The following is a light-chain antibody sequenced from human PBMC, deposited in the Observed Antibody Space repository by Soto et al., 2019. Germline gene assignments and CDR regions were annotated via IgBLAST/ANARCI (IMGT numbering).Light chain of an antibody. CDR1: SSNIGSKT. V-gene: IGLV1-44*01. CDR3: SAWDASLNGYV. CDR2: SNY. Sequence: QSVLTQPPSASGTPGQRVTISCSGSSSNIGSKTVNWYQQLPGTAPKLLIHSNYQRPSGVPDRFSGSKSGTSASLAISGLQSEDAADYYCSAWDASLNGYVFGTGTKVTV. J-gene: IGLJ1*01.